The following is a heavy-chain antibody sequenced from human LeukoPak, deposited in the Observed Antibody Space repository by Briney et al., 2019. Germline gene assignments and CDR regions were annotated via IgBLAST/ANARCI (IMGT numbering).Heavy chain of an antibody. Sequence: GGSLRLSCAASGFTFSGSAMHWVRQASGKGPEWVGRIRSKANSYATAYAASVKGRFTISRDDSKNTAYLQMNSLKTEDTAVYYCTRQGGSYSDYWGQGTLVTVSS. D-gene: IGHD1-26*01. J-gene: IGHJ4*02. CDR3: TRQGGSYSDY. CDR2: IRSKANSYAT. V-gene: IGHV3-73*01. CDR1: GFTFSGSA.